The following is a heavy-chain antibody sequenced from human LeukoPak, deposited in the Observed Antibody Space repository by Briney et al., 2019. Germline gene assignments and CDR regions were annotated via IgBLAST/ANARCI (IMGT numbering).Heavy chain of an antibody. CDR3: AKVNVVDIVARSFFRWYYFDY. J-gene: IGHJ4*02. V-gene: IGHV1-69*13. D-gene: IGHD5-12*01. CDR2: IIPIFGTA. CDR1: GGTFSSYA. Sequence: GASVKVSCKASGGTFSSYAISWVRQAPGQGLEWMGGIIPIFGTANYAQKFQGRVTITADESTSTAYMELSSLKTEDTAVYYCAKVNVVDIVARSFFRWYYFDYWGQGTLVTVSS.